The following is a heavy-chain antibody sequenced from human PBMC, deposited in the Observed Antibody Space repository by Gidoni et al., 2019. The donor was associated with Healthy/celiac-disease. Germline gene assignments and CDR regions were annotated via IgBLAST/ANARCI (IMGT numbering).Heavy chain of an antibody. D-gene: IGHD2-21*01. CDR3: ARDRIPCDWANDAFDI. CDR1: GFTFSSYG. CDR2: RWYDGSNK. V-gene: IGHV3-33*01. Sequence: QVQLVESGGGVVQPGSSLRLSCAASGFTFSSYGMHWVRQAPGKGLEWVAVRWYDGSNKYYADSVKDRLTISRDNSKKTLYLQKNSLRAEDTAVDYCARDRIPCDWANDAFDIWGQGTMVTVSS. J-gene: IGHJ3*02.